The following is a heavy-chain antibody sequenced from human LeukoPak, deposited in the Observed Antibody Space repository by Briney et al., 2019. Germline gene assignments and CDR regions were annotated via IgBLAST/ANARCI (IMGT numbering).Heavy chain of an antibody. Sequence: GGSLRLSCAASGFXFSNYNINWVRQTPGKGLEWVSSISSSSSYIYYADSVKGRFTISRDNAKNSLYLQMNSLRAEDTAVYYCARDLGGYYYDSHRWGQGTLVTASS. D-gene: IGHD3-22*01. J-gene: IGHJ4*02. V-gene: IGHV3-21*01. CDR3: ARDLGGYYYDSHR. CDR2: ISSSSSYI. CDR1: GFXFSNYN.